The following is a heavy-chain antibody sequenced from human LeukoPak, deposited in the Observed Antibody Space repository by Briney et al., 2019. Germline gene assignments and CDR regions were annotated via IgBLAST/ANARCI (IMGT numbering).Heavy chain of an antibody. CDR3: ARGDIVVAPSAYNWFDA. CDR1: GYSFTNYW. D-gene: IGHD2-15*01. J-gene: IGHJ5*02. Sequence: AESLKISCKASGYSFTNYWIGWVRQMPGQGLEWMGFIHPGDSNVRYSPSFQGQVTISADKTIRTAYVQWSSLRASDTAMYYCARGDIVVAPSAYNWFDAWGQGTLVTVSS. V-gene: IGHV5-51*01. CDR2: IHPGDSNV.